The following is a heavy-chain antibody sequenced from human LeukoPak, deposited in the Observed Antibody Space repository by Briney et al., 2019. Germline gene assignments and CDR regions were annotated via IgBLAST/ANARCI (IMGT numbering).Heavy chain of an antibody. CDR3: AKDKLRGYSYGYYYYYYYGMDV. Sequence: GGSLRLSCAASGFTLSSYGMHWVRQAPDKGLEWVAVISYDGSNKYYADSVKGRFTISRDNSKNTLYLQMNSLRAEDTAVYYCAKDKLRGYSYGYYYYYYYGMDVWGQGTTVTVSS. V-gene: IGHV3-30*18. J-gene: IGHJ6*02. D-gene: IGHD5-18*01. CDR2: ISYDGSNK. CDR1: GFTLSSYG.